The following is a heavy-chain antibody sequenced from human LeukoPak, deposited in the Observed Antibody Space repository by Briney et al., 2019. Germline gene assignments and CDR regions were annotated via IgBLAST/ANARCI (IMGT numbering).Heavy chain of an antibody. CDR3: ARDRRYYRSGSSWFDP. D-gene: IGHD3-10*01. V-gene: IGHV1-18*01. J-gene: IGHJ5*02. CDR1: GYTFTSYG. Sequence: ASVKVSCKASGYTFTSYGISWVRQAPGQGLEWMGWISAYNGNTNYAQKLQGGVTMTTDTSTSTAYMELRSLRSDDTAVYYCARDRRYYRSGSSWFDPWGQGTLVTVSS. CDR2: ISAYNGNT.